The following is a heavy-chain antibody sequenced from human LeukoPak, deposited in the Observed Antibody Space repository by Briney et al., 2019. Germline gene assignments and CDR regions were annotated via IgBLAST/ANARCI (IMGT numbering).Heavy chain of an antibody. Sequence: ASVKVSCKASGYTFTSYYMHWVRQAPGQGLEWMGIINPSGGSTSYAQKFQGRVTMTRDMSTSTVYTELSSLRSEDTAVYYCARVPGYCSSTSCYTSYFQHWGQGTLVTVSS. CDR3: ARVPGYCSSTSCYTSYFQH. V-gene: IGHV1-46*01. CDR2: INPSGGST. CDR1: GYTFTSYY. D-gene: IGHD2-2*02. J-gene: IGHJ1*01.